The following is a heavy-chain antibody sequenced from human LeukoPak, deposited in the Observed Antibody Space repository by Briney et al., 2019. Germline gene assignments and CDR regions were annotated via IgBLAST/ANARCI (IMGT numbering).Heavy chain of an antibody. V-gene: IGHV4-31*03. J-gene: IGHJ5*02. CDR2: IYYSGST. CDR3: ARLSSGYSWFDP. Sequence: SETLFLTCTVSGGSISSGGYYWSWIRQHPGKGLEWIGYIYYSGSTYYNPSLKSRVTISVDTSKNQFSLKLSSVTAADTAVYYCARLSSGYSWFDPWGQGTLVTVSS. D-gene: IGHD6-19*01. CDR1: GGSISSGGYY.